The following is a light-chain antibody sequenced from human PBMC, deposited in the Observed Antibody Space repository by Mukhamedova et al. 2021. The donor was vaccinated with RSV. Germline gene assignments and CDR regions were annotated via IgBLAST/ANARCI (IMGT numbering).Light chain of an antibody. V-gene: IGKV1-33*01. CDR3: QQYDSLPYS. J-gene: IGKJ2*03. Sequence: WYQRRVHGKAPNLLISDTSDLESGVPSRFSGSGSGTDFTLTISSLQPEDTATYYCQQYDSLPYSFGQGTKVEIK. CDR2: DTS.